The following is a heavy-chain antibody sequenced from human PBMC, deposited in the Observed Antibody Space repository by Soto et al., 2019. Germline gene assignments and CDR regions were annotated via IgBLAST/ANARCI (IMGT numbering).Heavy chain of an antibody. J-gene: IGHJ4*01. CDR3: AKSFDYDILTGSYPDYFDY. Sequence: PSETLSLTCTVSGGSISSGGYYWSWIRQHPGKGLEWIGYIYYSGSTYYNPSLKSRVTISVDTSKNQFSLKLSSVTAADTAVYYCAKSFDYDILTGSYPDYFDYWGHGTLVTVSS. CDR1: GGSISSGGYY. V-gene: IGHV4-31*03. CDR2: IYYSGST. D-gene: IGHD3-9*01.